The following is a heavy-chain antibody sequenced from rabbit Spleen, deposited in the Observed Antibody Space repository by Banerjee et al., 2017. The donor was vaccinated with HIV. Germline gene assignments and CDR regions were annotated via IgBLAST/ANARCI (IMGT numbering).Heavy chain of an antibody. D-gene: IGHD8-1*01. CDR3: ARDTGSSFSSYGMDL. CDR1: GFSFSSGYD. J-gene: IGHJ3*01. Sequence: QSLEESGGGLVKPGASLTLTCKASGFSFSSGYDMCWVRQAPGKGLEWIACIYAGSSGSTYYATWAKGRFTCSKTSSTTVTLQMTSLTVADTATYFCARDTGSSFSSYGMDLWGQGTLVTVS. V-gene: IGHV1S40*01. CDR2: IYAGSSGST.